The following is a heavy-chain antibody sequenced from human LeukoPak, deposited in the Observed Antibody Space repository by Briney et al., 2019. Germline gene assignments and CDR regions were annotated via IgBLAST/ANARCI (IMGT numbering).Heavy chain of an antibody. D-gene: IGHD3-10*01. Sequence: PGRSLRLSCAASGFTFSSNDMRWVRQAPGKGLEWVAVIWSDGSNKYYADSVKGRFTISRDNSKNTLYLQMSSLRAEDTAVYYGARGVVRGELRYWGQGTLVTVSS. V-gene: IGHV3-30*04. CDR3: ARGVVRGELRY. J-gene: IGHJ4*02. CDR1: GFTFSSND. CDR2: IWSDGSNK.